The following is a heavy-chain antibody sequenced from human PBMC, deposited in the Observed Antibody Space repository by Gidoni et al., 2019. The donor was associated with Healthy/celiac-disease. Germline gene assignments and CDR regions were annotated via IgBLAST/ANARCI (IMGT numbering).Heavy chain of an antibody. Sequence: QVQLQQWGAGLLKPSETLSLTCAVYGGSFSGYYWSWIRQPPGKGLEWIGEINHSGSTNYNPSLKSRVTISVDTSKNQFSLKLSSVTAADTAVYYCARLKTIVVVPAAIRGNDAFDIWGQGTMVTVSS. CDR1: GGSFSGYY. J-gene: IGHJ3*02. V-gene: IGHV4-34*01. D-gene: IGHD2-2*01. CDR3: ARLKTIVVVPAAIRGNDAFDI. CDR2: INHSGST.